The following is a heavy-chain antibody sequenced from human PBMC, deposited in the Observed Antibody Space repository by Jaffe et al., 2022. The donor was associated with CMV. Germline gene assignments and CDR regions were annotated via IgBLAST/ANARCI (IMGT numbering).Heavy chain of an antibody. J-gene: IGHJ4*02. CDR1: GFTFGDYA. D-gene: IGHD6-13*01. CDR3: TRDYEPGSSWIRVLDY. Sequence: EVQLVESGGGLVKPGRSLRLSCTASGFTFGDYAMSWFRQAPGKGLEWVGFIRSKAYGGTTEYAASVKGRFTISRDDSKSIAYLQMNSLKTEDTAVYYCTRDYEPGSSWIRVLDYWGQGTLVTVSS. V-gene: IGHV3-49*05. CDR2: IRSKAYGGTT.